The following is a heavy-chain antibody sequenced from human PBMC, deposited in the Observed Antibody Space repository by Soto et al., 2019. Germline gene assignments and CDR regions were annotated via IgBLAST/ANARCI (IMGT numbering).Heavy chain of an antibody. CDR3: ARERERAYYVDP. V-gene: IGHV1-46*03. CDR2: AYPHAATT. CDR1: GYIFTSYY. J-gene: IGHJ5*02. Sequence: QAQVVQSGAEARAPGASVKVSCKASGYIFTSYYIHWVRQAPGQGLEYLGVAYPHAATTFVAQKFQGRITVTMDTSTSTVHMELTSLTPEDTAVYYCARERERAYYVDPWGQGTLVTVSS. D-gene: IGHD3-10*01.